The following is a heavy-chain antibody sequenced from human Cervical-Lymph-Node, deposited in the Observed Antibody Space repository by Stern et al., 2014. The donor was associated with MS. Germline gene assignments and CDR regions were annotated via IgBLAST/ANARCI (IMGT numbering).Heavy chain of an antibody. D-gene: IGHD6-13*01. V-gene: IGHV3-30*04. CDR3: ARGYSSSWFGYFDS. J-gene: IGHJ4*02. Sequence: VQLVQSGGGVIQPGKSLRLSCAVSGITFRNYPLPWVRQAPGKGLEWVAYVSYDGRNTYYSDSVKGRFTISRDNSKNTLYLQMNSLKTEDTAVYYCARGYSSSWFGYFDSWGQGTLVTVSS. CDR1: GITFRNYP. CDR2: VSYDGRNT.